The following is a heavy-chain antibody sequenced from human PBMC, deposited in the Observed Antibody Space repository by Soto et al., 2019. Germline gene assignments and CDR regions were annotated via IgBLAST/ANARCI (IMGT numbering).Heavy chain of an antibody. CDR1: GYTFTSYD. D-gene: IGHD6-6*01. J-gene: IGHJ4*02. V-gene: IGHV1-8*01. CDR3: ARGPLMTSFFDY. CDR2: MNPDSGNT. Sequence: ASVKVSCKASGYTFTSYDINWVRQAPGQGLEWMGWMNPDSGNTNYSQKFQGRVTITRDTSASTAYMELSSLRSEDTAVYYCARGPLMTSFFDYWGQGTLVTVSS.